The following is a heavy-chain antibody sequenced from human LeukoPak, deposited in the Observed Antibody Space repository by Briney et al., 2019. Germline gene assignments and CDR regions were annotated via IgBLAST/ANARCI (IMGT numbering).Heavy chain of an antibody. Sequence: ASVKVSCKASGFTFTSYYMHWVRQAPGQGLEWMGIINPSGSYTSYAQKFQGRVTMTRDTSTSTVYMELSSLRSEDTAVYYCARDNSGGSTWWFDPWGQGTLVTVST. V-gene: IGHV1-46*01. CDR3: ARDNSGGSTWWFDP. D-gene: IGHD2-15*01. CDR2: INPSGSYT. J-gene: IGHJ5*02. CDR1: GFTFTSYY.